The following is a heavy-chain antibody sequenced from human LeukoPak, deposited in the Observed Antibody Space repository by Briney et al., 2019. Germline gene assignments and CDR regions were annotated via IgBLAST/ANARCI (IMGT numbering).Heavy chain of an antibody. V-gene: IGHV4-59*01. J-gene: IGHJ4*02. CDR1: GASINNYY. CDR2: VYHTGAS. Sequence: RSETLSLTCSVSGASINNYYWTWIRQPPGKVLEWIGYVYHTGASGYHPSLKSRVAMSLDTSKNQCSLNLRSVTAADTAVYFCTRVVNGGPFDYWGPGTLVTVSS. CDR3: TRVVNGGPFDY. D-gene: IGHD2-8*01.